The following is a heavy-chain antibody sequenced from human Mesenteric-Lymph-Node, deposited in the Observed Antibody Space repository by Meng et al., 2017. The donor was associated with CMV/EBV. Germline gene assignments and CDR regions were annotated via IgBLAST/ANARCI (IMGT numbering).Heavy chain of an antibody. V-gene: IGHV1-3*01. D-gene: IGHD2-2*01. CDR1: YG. CDR3: ARGSRVDVVVPAAILGLDWFAP. J-gene: IGHJ5*02. Sequence: YGIHWVRQDPGQKLEWMAWINAGNGNIKYSQKFRGRLTITRDTSANTAYMELSGLRSEDTGVYYCARGSRVDVVVPAAILGLDWFAPWGQGTLVTVSS. CDR2: INAGNGNI.